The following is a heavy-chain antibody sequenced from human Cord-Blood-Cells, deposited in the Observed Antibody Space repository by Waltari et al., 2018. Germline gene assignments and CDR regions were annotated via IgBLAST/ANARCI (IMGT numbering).Heavy chain of an antibody. CDR3: ANNGVRD. J-gene: IGHJ4*02. CDR1: GGSFSGYY. CDR2: INHSGST. D-gene: IGHD2-8*01. V-gene: IGHV4-34*01. Sequence: QVQLQQWGAGLLKPSETLPLPCAVHGGSFSGYYWSWIRQPPGKGLEWIGEINHSGSTNYNPSLKSRVTISVDTSKNQFSLKLSSVTAADTAVYYCANNGVRDWGQGTLVTVSS.